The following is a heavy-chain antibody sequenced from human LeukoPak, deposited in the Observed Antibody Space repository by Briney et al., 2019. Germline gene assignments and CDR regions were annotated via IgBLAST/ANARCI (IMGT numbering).Heavy chain of an antibody. CDR3: ARDSETETGWYYYGMDV. D-gene: IGHD1-1*01. CDR2: IYSGGST. Sequence: GGSLRLSCAASGFTVSRNYMNWVRQAPAKGLEWVSVIYSGGSTYYSDSVKGRFTITRDNSKNTVYLQMNSLRAEDTAVYYCARDSETETGWYYYGMDVWGQGTTVTVSS. V-gene: IGHV3-53*01. CDR1: GFTVSRNY. J-gene: IGHJ6*02.